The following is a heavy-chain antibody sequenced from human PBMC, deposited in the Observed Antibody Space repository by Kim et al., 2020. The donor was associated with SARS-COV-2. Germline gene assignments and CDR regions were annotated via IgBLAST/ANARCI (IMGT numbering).Heavy chain of an antibody. V-gene: IGHV3-33*06. Sequence: VKGRFPISRENSKNTLYLQMNSLRAEDTAVYYCAKARWELPRAFNIWGQGTMVTVSS. J-gene: IGHJ3*02. CDR3: AKARWELPRAFNI. D-gene: IGHD1-26*01.